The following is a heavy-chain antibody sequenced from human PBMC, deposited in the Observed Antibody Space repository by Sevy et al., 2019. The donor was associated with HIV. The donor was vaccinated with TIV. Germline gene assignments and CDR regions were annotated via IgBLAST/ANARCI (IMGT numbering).Heavy chain of an antibody. V-gene: IGHV3-21*04. CDR2: FSFGCGQI. Sequence: GGSLRLSCAASGFPCSKYSMSWIRQTPGKGLGWVATFSFGCGQINYADSVKGRFTMSRDDSRNTFYLQMNSLRSDDTAIYYCAREGCTRPHDYWGQGTVVTVSS. CDR1: GFPCSKYS. J-gene: IGHJ4*02. CDR3: AREGCTRPHDY. D-gene: IGHD2-8*01.